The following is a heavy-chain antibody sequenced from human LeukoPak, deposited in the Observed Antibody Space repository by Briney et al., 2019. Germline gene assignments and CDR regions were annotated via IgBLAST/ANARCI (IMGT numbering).Heavy chain of an antibody. D-gene: IGHD3-16*02. CDR1: GGSFSGYY. V-gene: IGHV4-34*01. J-gene: IGHJ4*02. CDR3: ARLYPYYDYVWGSYRPIFDY. Sequence: SETLSLTCAVYGGSFSGYYWSWIRQPPGKGLEWIGEINHSGSTNYNPSLKSRVTISVDTSKNQFSLKLSSVTAADTAVYYCARLYPYYDYVWGSYRPIFDYWGQGTLVTVSS. CDR2: INHSGST.